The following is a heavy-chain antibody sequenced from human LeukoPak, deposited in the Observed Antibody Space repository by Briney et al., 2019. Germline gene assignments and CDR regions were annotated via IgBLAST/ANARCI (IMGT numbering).Heavy chain of an antibody. V-gene: IGHV4-34*01. Sequence: PSETLSLTCAVYGVSFSGYYWSWIRQPPGKGLEWIGEINHSGSTNYNPSLKSRVTISVDTSKNQFSLKLSSVTAADTAVYYCARGTQYHYGSGSYYLDYWGQGTLVTVSS. CDR3: ARGTQYHYGSGSYYLDY. CDR2: INHSGST. D-gene: IGHD3-10*01. J-gene: IGHJ4*02. CDR1: GVSFSGYY.